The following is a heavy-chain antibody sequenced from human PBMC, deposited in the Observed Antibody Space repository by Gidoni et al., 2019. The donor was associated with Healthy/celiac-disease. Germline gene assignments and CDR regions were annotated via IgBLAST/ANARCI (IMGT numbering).Heavy chain of an antibody. Sequence: EVQLVQSGAEVKKPGESLKISCKGSGYSFPSYWIGWVRQMPGKGLEWMGIIYPGDSDTRYSPSFQGQVTISADKSISTAYLQWSSLKASDTAMYYCARLFLRDTAMVTGAFDIWGQGTMVTVSS. CDR2: IYPGDSDT. J-gene: IGHJ3*02. D-gene: IGHD5-18*01. CDR3: ARLFLRDTAMVTGAFDI. V-gene: IGHV5-51*01. CDR1: GYSFPSYW.